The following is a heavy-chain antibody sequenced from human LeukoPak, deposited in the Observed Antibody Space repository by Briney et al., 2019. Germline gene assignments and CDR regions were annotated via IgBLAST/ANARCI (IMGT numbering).Heavy chain of an antibody. CDR1: GFTFSSYG. D-gene: IGHD5-12*01. J-gene: IGHJ4*02. CDR2: ISNDGSNK. CDR3: AKGATFGGYGGYDHCDY. V-gene: IGHV3-30*18. Sequence: PGGSLRLSCAASGFTFSSYGMHWVRHAPRQGLEWVGVISNDGSNKYYVDSVKGRFTISRENSKNTLYLQMNSLRAEDTAVYDCAKGATFGGYGGYDHCDYWGQGTLVTVSS.